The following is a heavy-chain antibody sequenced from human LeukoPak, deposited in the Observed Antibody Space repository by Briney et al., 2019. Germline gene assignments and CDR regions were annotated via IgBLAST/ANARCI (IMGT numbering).Heavy chain of an antibody. CDR3: ASALSDYYGSGSSDY. J-gene: IGHJ4*02. D-gene: IGHD3-10*01. CDR1: GFTFSSYE. V-gene: IGHV3-48*03. CDR2: ISSSGSTM. Sequence: GGSLRLSCAASGFTFSSYEMNWVRQAPGKGLEWVSYISSSGSTMYYADSVKGRFTISRDNAKNSLYLQMNSLRAEDTAVYYCASALSDYYGSGSSDYWGQGTLVTVSS.